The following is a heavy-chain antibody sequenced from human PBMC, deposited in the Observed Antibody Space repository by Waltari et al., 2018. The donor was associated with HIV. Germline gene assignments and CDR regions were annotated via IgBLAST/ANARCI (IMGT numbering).Heavy chain of an antibody. J-gene: IGHJ6*02. V-gene: IGHV3-66*01. CDR1: GFTVSRHQ. CDR2: IYSGGST. D-gene: IGHD4-17*01. CDR3: ARDYGGNSFYYYYAMDV. Sequence: EVQLVESGGGLVQPGGSLRLSCAASGFTVSRHQMSWVRQPPGKGLKWVSVIYSGGSTYYADSVKGRFTISRDNSKNTLYLQMNSLRAEDTAVYYCARDYGGNSFYYYYAMDVWGQGTTVTVSS.